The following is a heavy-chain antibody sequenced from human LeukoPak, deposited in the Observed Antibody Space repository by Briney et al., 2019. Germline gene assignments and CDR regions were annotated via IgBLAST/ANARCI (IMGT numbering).Heavy chain of an antibody. D-gene: IGHD2-15*01. V-gene: IGHV3-30-3*01. CDR3: ANYCSGGSCSTSFYYYGLDV. CDR2: ISYDGSNK. J-gene: IGHJ6*02. Sequence: PGGSLRLSCAASGLTFSSYAMHWVRQAPGKGLEWVAVISYDGSNKYYADSVKGRFTISRDNSKNTLYLQMNSLRAEDTAIYYCANYCSGGSCSTSFYYYGLDVWGQGTTVTVSS. CDR1: GLTFSSYA.